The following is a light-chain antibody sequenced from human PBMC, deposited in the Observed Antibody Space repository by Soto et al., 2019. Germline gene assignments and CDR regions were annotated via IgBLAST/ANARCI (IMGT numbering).Light chain of an antibody. CDR3: QQSYSVPHT. CDR1: QNIFSF. V-gene: IGKV1-39*01. Sequence: DIQMTQYPSSLSASVGDSVTITCRASQNIFSFLSWYQHKPGKAPKLLIYAASSLRGGVPSRFIGSGSGTDFALTVTNLQPEDFATFYCQQSYSVPHTFGQGTKLEI. CDR2: AAS. J-gene: IGKJ2*01.